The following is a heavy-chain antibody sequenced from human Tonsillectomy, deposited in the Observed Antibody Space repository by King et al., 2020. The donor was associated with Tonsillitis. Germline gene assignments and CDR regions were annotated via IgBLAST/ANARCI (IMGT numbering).Heavy chain of an antibody. J-gene: IGHJ4*02. V-gene: IGHV3-23*04. CDR1: GFTFSSYA. Sequence: VQLVESGGGLVQPGGSLRLSCAASGFTFSSYAMSWVRQAPGKGLEWVSAISGSGGSTYYADSVKGRFTISRDNSKNTLYLQMNSLRAEDTAVYYCAKSPYVDTAIVTSSDYWGQGTLVTVSS. CDR3: AKSPYVDTAIVTSSDY. D-gene: IGHD5-18*01. CDR2: ISGSGGST.